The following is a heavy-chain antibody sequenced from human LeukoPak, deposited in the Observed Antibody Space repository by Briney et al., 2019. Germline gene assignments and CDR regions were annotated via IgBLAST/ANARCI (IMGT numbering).Heavy chain of an antibody. J-gene: IGHJ5*02. CDR1: GGSFSGYY. CDR3: ARGDYSSSWYRYSDNWFDP. V-gene: IGHV4-34*01. CDR2: INHSGST. D-gene: IGHD6-13*01. Sequence: SETLSLTCAVYGGSFSGYYWSWIRQPPGKGLEWIGEINHSGSTNYNPSLKSRVTISVDTSKNQFSLKLSSVTAADTAVYYCARGDYSSSWYRYSDNWFDPWGQGTLVTVSS.